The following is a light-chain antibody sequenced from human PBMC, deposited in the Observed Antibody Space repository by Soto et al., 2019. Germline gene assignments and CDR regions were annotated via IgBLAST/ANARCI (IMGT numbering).Light chain of an antibody. CDR2: KVS. Sequence: DVVMTQSPLSLPVTLGQPASISCRSSQSLVYSDGNTYLHWFQQRPGQSPRRLIYKVSNRDSGVPDRFSGSGSGTDFTLKISRVEAEDVGVYYCMQGRHWPPTFGQGTKVDIK. CDR3: MQGRHWPPT. J-gene: IGKJ1*01. CDR1: QSLVYSDGNTY. V-gene: IGKV2-30*01.